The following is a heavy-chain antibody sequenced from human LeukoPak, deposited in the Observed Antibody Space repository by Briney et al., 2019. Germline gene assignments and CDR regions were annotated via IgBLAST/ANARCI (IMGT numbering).Heavy chain of an antibody. CDR1: GGTFNSYA. CDR2: IIPIFGTA. J-gene: IGHJ4*02. CDR3: ARSPGFGESLYYFDY. V-gene: IGHV1-69*05. Sequence: ASVKVSCKASGGTFNSYAISWVRQAPGQGLEWMGGIIPIFGTANYAQKFQGRVTITTDESTSTAYMELSSLRSEDTAVYYCARSPGFGESLYYFDYWGQGTLVTVSS. D-gene: IGHD3-10*01.